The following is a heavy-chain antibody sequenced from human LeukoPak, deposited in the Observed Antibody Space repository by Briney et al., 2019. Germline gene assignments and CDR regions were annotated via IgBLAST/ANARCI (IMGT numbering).Heavy chain of an antibody. CDR3: ARLTMVRGVTKSYYGMDV. V-gene: IGHV1-69*04. CDR2: IIPILGIA. D-gene: IGHD3-10*01. CDR1: GGTFSSYA. J-gene: IGHJ6*02. Sequence: GPTVKVSCTASGGTFSSYAISWVRQAPGQGLEWMGRIIPILGIANYAQPFQGRATITAAKPTSTAYMELSSLRSEDTAVYYCARLTMVRGVTKSYYGMDVWGQGTTVTVSS.